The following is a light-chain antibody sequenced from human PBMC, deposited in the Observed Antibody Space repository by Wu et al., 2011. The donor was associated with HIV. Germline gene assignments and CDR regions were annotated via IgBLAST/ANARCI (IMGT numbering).Light chain of an antibody. CDR1: QSVTSNF. V-gene: IGKV3-20*01. CDR3: QQYVSSPT. Sequence: CRASQSVTSNFLAWYQQKPGQAPRLLIYAASNRATGIPDRISGSGSGTLFTLTISRLEPEDSAVYFCQQYVSSPTFGQGTRLEIK. CDR2: AAS. J-gene: IGKJ5*01.